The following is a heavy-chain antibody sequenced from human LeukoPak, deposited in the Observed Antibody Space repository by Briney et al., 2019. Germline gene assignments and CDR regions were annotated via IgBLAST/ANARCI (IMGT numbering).Heavy chain of an antibody. CDR2: ISGSGGST. CDR3: AKDPYCSSTSCSNGNWFDP. CDR1: GFTFSSYA. D-gene: IGHD2-2*01. V-gene: IGHV3-23*01. Sequence: GGSLRLSCAASGFTFSSYAMSWVRQAPGKGLEWVSAISGSGGSTYYADPVKGRFTISRDNSKNTLYLQMNSLRAEDTAVYYCAKDPYCSSTSCSNGNWFDPWGQGTLVTVSS. J-gene: IGHJ5*02.